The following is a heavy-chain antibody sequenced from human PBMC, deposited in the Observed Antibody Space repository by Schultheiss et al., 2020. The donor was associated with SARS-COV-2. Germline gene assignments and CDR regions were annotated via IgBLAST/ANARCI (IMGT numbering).Heavy chain of an antibody. CDR1: GYTFTDYY. CDR3: ARVLRYYDFWSGYYLRPAEVGYYYYYGMDV. Sequence: ASVKVSCKASGYTFTDYYMHWVRQAPGQGLEWMGWINPNSGGTEYAQKIQGRVTMTRDTTISTAYMELSSLRSEDTAVYYCARVLRYYDFWSGYYLRPAEVGYYYYYGMDVWGQGTTVTVSS. CDR2: INPNSGGT. V-gene: IGHV1-2*02. D-gene: IGHD3-3*01. J-gene: IGHJ6*02.